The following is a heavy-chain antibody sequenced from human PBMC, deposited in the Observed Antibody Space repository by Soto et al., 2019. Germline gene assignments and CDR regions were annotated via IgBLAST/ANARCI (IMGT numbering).Heavy chain of an antibody. CDR2: TYYSGST. CDR3: ARVRGTAGKRYFDY. CDR1: GGPMIAYY. J-gene: IGHJ4*02. Sequence: SETLSLTCTVSGGPMIAYYWNWMRQPPGKGLQWIGYTYYSGSTTYNPSLKSRVTISVDSSKNQFSLKLDSVTPADTAVYYCARVRGTAGKRYFDYWGPGTLVTVSS. V-gene: IGHV4-59*01. D-gene: IGHD6-13*01.